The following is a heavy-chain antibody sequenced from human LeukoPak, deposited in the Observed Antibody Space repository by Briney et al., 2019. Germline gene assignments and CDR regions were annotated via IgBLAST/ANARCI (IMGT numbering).Heavy chain of an antibody. V-gene: IGHV1-8*01. CDR2: MNPNRGNT. CDR1: GYTFTSDD. J-gene: IGHJ4*02. CDR3: ARGDSYYGSGSYLNDY. D-gene: IGHD3-10*01. Sequence: ASVKVSCKASGYTFTSDDINWVRQATGQGLEWMGWMNPNRGNTGYAQKFQGRVTMTSNNSISTAYMELSSLRSEDTAVYYCARGDSYYGSGSYLNDYWGQGTLVTVSS.